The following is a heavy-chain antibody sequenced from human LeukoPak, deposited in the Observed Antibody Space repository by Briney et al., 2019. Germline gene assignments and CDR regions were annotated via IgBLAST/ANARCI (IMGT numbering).Heavy chain of an antibody. J-gene: IGHJ4*02. D-gene: IGHD2-15*01. CDR3: ARAGWWQLAYFDY. V-gene: IGHV1-3*01. CDR2: INAGNGNT. Sequence: ASVKVSCKASGYTFTSYAMHWVRQAPGQRLEWMGWINAGNGNTKYSQKFQGRVTITRDKSASTAYMELSSLRSEDTAVYYCARAGWWQLAYFDYWGQGTLVTVSS. CDR1: GYTFTSYA.